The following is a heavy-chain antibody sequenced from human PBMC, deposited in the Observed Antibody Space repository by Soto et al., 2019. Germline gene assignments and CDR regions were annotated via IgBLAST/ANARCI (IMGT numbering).Heavy chain of an antibody. CDR1: GFPFSSYG. V-gene: IGHV3-30*03. D-gene: IGHD3-16*02. CDR2: ISYDGSDK. Sequence: GGALRLSCVVSGFPFSSYGMHWVRQAPGKGLEWVALISYDGSDKYYVDSVKGRFTISRDNSKNTLYLQMTSLRTEDTAVDYCARSYRYGHLDYWGQGTQVTVSS. J-gene: IGHJ4*02. CDR3: ARSYRYGHLDY.